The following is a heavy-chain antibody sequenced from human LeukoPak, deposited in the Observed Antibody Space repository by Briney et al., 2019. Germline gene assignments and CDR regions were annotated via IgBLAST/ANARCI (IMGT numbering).Heavy chain of an antibody. CDR1: GGSISSYY. Sequence: KPSETLSLTCTVSGGSISSYYWSWIRQPPGKGLEWIGYIYYSGSTNYNPSLKSRVTISVDTSKNQFSLKLSSVTAADTAVYYCARLTPIGVWELYQDPYFDYWGQGTLVTVSS. CDR2: IYYSGST. D-gene: IGHD1-26*01. CDR3: ARLTPIGVWELYQDPYFDY. J-gene: IGHJ4*02. V-gene: IGHV4-59*08.